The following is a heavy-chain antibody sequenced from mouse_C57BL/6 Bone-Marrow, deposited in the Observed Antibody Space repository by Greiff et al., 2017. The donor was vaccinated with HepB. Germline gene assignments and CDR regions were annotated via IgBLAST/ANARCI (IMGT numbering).Heavy chain of an antibody. D-gene: IGHD1-1*01. CDR2: INPSSGYT. J-gene: IGHJ3*01. V-gene: IGHV1-4*01. CDR3: ARGKVYYYGSSYLAY. CDR1: GYTFTSYT. Sequence: QVQLQQSGAELARPGASVKMSCKASGYTFTSYTMHWVKQRPGQGLEWIGYINPSSGYTKYNQKFKDTATLTADKSSSTAYMQLSSLTSEDSAVYYWARGKVYYYGSSYLAYWGQGTLVTVSA.